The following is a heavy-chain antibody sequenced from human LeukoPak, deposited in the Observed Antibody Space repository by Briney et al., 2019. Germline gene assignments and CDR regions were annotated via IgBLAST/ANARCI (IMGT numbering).Heavy chain of an antibody. V-gene: IGHV3-21*04. CDR2: ISGSSSPI. D-gene: IGHD3-10*01. CDR1: GFTFSSYT. CDR3: AKDPEVRGVIISTFDY. Sequence: TGGSLRLSCAASGFTFSSYTMNWVRQAPGKGLEWVSSISGSSSPINYADSVRGRFTISRDNSKNTLYLQMNSLRAEDTAAYYCAKDPEVRGVIISTFDYWGQGTLVTVSS. J-gene: IGHJ4*02.